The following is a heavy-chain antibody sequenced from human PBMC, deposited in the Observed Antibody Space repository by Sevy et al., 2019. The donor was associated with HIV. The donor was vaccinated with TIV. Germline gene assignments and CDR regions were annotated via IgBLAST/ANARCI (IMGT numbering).Heavy chain of an antibody. CDR1: GFTFSSYE. V-gene: IGHV3-48*03. Sequence: GGSLRLSCAASGFTFSSYEMNWVRQAPGKGLEWVSYISSSGSTIYYADSVKGRFTISRDNAKNSLYLQMNSLRAEDTAGYYGAKFLGQYYCANCGYYGSYYYLRFDVWGQGTTVTVSS. CDR2: ISSSGSTI. J-gene: IGHJ6*02. D-gene: IGHD3-22*01. CDR3: AKFLGQYYCANCGYYGSYYYLRFDV.